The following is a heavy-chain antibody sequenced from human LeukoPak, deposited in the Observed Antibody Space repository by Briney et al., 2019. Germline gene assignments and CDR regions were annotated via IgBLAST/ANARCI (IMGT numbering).Heavy chain of an antibody. Sequence: GESLKISCKGSGYSFTSYWMGWVRQMPGKGLEWMGIIDPGDSDTRYSPSFQGQVTISADKSISTSYLHWSSLKASDTAMYYCARQMWNYYYSSGRPDAFDIWGQGTMVTVSS. J-gene: IGHJ3*02. CDR1: GYSFTSYW. CDR3: ARQMWNYYYSSGRPDAFDI. V-gene: IGHV5-51*01. D-gene: IGHD3-22*01. CDR2: IDPGDSDT.